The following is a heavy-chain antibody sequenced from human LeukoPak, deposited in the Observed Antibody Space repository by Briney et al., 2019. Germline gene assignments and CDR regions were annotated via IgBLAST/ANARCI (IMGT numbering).Heavy chain of an antibody. D-gene: IGHD6-13*01. CDR3: AKDPNSYSSSWYGRGGMDY. V-gene: IGHV3-30*02. J-gene: IGHJ4*02. Sequence: GGSLRLSCAASGFTFSSCGMHWVRQAPGKGLEWVAFIRYDGSNKYYADSVKGRFTISRDNSKNTLYLQMNSLRAEDTAVYYCAKDPNSYSSSWYGRGGMDYWGQGTPVTVSS. CDR1: GFTFSSCG. CDR2: IRYDGSNK.